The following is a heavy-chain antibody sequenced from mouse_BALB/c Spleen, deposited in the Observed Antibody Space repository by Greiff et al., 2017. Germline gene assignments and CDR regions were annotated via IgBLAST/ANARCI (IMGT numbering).Heavy chain of an antibody. Sequence: VQGVESGPGLVAPSQSLSITCTVSGFSLTSYDISWIRQPPGKGLEWLGVIWTGGGTNYNSAFMSRLSISKDNSKSQVFLKMNSLQTDDTAIYYCVRLLRYQRAMDYWGQGTSVTVSS. CDR1: GFSLTSYD. CDR3: VRLLRYQRAMDY. CDR2: IWTGGGT. V-gene: IGHV2-9-2*01. D-gene: IGHD1-1*01. J-gene: IGHJ4*01.